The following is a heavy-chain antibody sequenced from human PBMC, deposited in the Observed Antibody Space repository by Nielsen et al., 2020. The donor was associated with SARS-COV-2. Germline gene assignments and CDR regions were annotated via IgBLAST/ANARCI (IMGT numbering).Heavy chain of an antibody. D-gene: IGHD3-10*01. J-gene: IGHJ4*02. Sequence: SETLSLTCTVSGGSISSYYWSWIRQPPGKGLEWIGYIYYSGSTYYNPSLKSRVTISVDTSKNQFSLKLSSVTAADTAVYYCAREGEDGSGSYYNVWYFDYWGQGTLVTVSS. CDR2: IYYSGST. CDR3: AREGEDGSGSYYNVWYFDY. CDR1: GGSISSYY. V-gene: IGHV4-59*01.